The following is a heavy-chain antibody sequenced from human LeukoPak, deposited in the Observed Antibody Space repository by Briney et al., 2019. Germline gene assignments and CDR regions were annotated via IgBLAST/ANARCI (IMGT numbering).Heavy chain of an antibody. J-gene: IGHJ6*03. V-gene: IGHV3-7*01. Sequence: PGGSLRLSCAASGFTFSSYAMSWVRQAPGKGLEWVANVKQDGSETYYVDSVKGRFTISRDNAKNSLYLQMNRLRAEDTAMYYCARGEAARRPYYYYMDVWGKGTTVTVSS. CDR3: ARGEAARRPYYYYMDV. D-gene: IGHD6-6*01. CDR1: GFTFSSYA. CDR2: VKQDGSET.